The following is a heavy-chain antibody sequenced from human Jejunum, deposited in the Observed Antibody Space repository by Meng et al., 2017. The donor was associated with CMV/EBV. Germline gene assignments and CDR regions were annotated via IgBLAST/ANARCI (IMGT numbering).Heavy chain of an antibody. D-gene: IGHD3-3*01. V-gene: IGHV3-48*03. Sequence: SGFTFSSYEINWVRQITGKGLEWISYISASTSAIYYAASVKGRFTISRDNVKNSLYLLMESLRADDTAIYYCVRGGSSGTLKYFDYWGQGALVTVSS. J-gene: IGHJ4*02. CDR3: VRGGSSGTLKYFDY. CDR1: GFTFSSYE. CDR2: ISASTSAI.